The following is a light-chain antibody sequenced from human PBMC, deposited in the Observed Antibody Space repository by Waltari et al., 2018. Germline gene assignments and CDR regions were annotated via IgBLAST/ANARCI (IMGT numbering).Light chain of an antibody. CDR1: SSDVGGYNY. Sequence: QSALTQPRSVSGSPGQSVAISCTGTSSDVGGYNYVSWYQQHPGKAPELMIYDFTERPSGVPDRFSGSKSGNTASLTISGLQADDEADYYCCSYAGPFGGGTKLTVL. V-gene: IGLV2-11*01. CDR3: CSYAGP. CDR2: DFT. J-gene: IGLJ2*01.